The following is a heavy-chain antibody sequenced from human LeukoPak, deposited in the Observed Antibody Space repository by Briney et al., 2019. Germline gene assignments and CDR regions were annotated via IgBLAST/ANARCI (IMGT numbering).Heavy chain of an antibody. CDR2: INWNGGST. J-gene: IGHJ6*03. D-gene: IGHD2-21*01. CDR1: GFTVSSNE. CDR3: ARVIPPLVYMDV. V-gene: IGHV3-20*04. Sequence: GGSLRLSCAASGFTVSSNEMSWVRQAPGKGLEWVSGINWNGGSTGYADSVKGRFTISRDNAKNSLYLQMNSLRAEDTALYYCARVIPPLVYMDVWGKGTTVTVSS.